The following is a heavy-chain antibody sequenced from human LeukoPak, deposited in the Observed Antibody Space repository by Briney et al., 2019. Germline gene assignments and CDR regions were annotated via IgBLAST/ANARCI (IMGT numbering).Heavy chain of an antibody. CDR1: GYTFTSYD. CDR2: INPSGGST. CDR3: ARARVGAIGFDY. D-gene: IGHD1-26*01. Sequence: GASVKVSCKASGYTFTSYDINWVRQAPGQGLEWMGIINPSGGSTSCAQKFQGRVTMTRDMSTSTVYMELSSLRSEDTAVYYCARARVGAIGFDYWGQGTLVTVSS. V-gene: IGHV1-46*01. J-gene: IGHJ4*02.